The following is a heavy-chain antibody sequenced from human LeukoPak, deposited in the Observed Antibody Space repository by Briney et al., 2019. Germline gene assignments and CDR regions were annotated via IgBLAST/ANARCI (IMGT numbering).Heavy chain of an antibody. Sequence: SETLSLTCTVSGGSISSCYWSWIRRPAGKGLEWIGRIYTSGSTNYNPSLKSRVTMSVDTSKNQFSLKLSSVTAADTAVYYCARDRYDYGDYGIFDYWGQGTLVTVSS. CDR2: IYTSGST. V-gene: IGHV4-4*07. CDR3: ARDRYDYGDYGIFDY. D-gene: IGHD4-17*01. CDR1: GGSISSCY. J-gene: IGHJ4*02.